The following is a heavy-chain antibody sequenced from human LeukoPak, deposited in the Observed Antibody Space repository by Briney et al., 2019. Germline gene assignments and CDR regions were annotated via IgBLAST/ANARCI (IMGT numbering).Heavy chain of an antibody. CDR1: GGSISSGGYS. CDR3: ARGYYDSSGYYYSPEYYDY. J-gene: IGHJ4*02. CDR2: IYHSGST. Sequence: PSETLSLTCAVSGGSISSGGYSWSWIRQPPGKGLEWIGYIYHSGSTYYNPSLKSRVTISVDRSKNQFSLKLSSVTAADTAVYYCARGYYDSSGYYYSPEYYDYWGQGTLVTVSS. D-gene: IGHD3-22*01. V-gene: IGHV4-30-2*01.